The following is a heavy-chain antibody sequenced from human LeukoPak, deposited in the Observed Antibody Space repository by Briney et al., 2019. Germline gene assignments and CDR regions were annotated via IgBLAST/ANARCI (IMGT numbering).Heavy chain of an antibody. CDR2: ISPNTGAT. D-gene: IGHD6-19*01. V-gene: IGHV1-2*02. CDR1: GYTFTGNY. J-gene: IGHJ4*02. Sequence: ASVRVSCKPSGYTFTGNYTHWERQAPGPRLESLGWISPNTGATMFAHKFQDRVSMTRDTSIDTAYLELTSLTADDTALYYCARDRVGSGWPRPFYFEFWGQGTLVTVSS. CDR3: ARDRVGSGWPRPFYFEF.